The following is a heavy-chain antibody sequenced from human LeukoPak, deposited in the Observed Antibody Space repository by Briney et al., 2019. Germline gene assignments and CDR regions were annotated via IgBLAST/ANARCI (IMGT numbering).Heavy chain of an antibody. Sequence: PSETLSLTCTVSGGSISSSRYYWGWIRQPPGKGLEWNGSIYYSGSTYYNPSLKSRVTISVDTSKNQFSLKLSSVTAADTAVYYCARAGTTGTTAGRYYFDYWGQGTLVTVSS. D-gene: IGHD1-1*01. V-gene: IGHV4-39*01. J-gene: IGHJ4*02. CDR1: GGSISSSRYY. CDR2: IYYSGST. CDR3: ARAGTTGTTAGRYYFDY.